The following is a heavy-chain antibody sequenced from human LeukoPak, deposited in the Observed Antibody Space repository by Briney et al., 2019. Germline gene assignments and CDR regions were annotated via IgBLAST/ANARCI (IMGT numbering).Heavy chain of an antibody. CDR1: GFTFSSYS. Sequence: GGSLRLSCAASGFTFSSYSMNWVRQAPGKGLEWVSSISSSSSYIYYADSVKGRFTISRDNAKNSLYLQMNSLRAEDTAVYYCARDLSGCDGGAFDYWGQGALVTVSS. CDR2: ISSSSSYI. D-gene: IGHD5-12*01. CDR3: ARDLSGCDGGAFDY. V-gene: IGHV3-21*01. J-gene: IGHJ4*02.